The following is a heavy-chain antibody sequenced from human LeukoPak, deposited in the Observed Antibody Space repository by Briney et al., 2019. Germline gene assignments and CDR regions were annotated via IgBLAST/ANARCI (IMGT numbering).Heavy chain of an antibody. Sequence: ASVKVSCKASGYTFTSYGISWARQAPGQGLEWMGWISAYNGNTNYAQKLQGRVTMTTDTSTSTAYMELRSLRSDDTAVYYCAREMYDFWSGYPQTFGYWGQGTLATVSS. CDR3: AREMYDFWSGYPQTFGY. D-gene: IGHD3-3*01. V-gene: IGHV1-18*01. J-gene: IGHJ4*02. CDR1: GYTFTSYG. CDR2: ISAYNGNT.